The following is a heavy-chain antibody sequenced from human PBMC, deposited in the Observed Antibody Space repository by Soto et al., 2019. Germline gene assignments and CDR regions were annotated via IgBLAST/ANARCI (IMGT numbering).Heavy chain of an antibody. CDR1: GDSISSFY. CDR2: ISYSGST. D-gene: IGHD1-7*01. Sequence: SETLSLTCTVSGDSISSFYWSWIRQPPGKGLEWIGYISYSGSTNYNPSLKSRVTISVDTSKNQFSLKLSSVTAADTAVYYCARVGLISGTTYYCYGMDFWGQGTKVTVSS. J-gene: IGHJ6*02. CDR3: ARVGLISGTTYYCYGMDF. V-gene: IGHV4-59*01.